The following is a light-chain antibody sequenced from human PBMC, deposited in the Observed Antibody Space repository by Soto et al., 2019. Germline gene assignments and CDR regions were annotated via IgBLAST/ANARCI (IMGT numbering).Light chain of an antibody. Sequence: QSVLTQPPSASGTPGQRVTISCSGSSSNIGDNYVYWYQQFPGAAPKLLIYSNNQRPLGVPDRFSASKSGTSASLAINGLRSEDEADYYCATWDDSLSGHWVFGGGTKVNVL. J-gene: IGLJ3*02. CDR1: SSNIGDNY. CDR3: ATWDDSLSGHWV. V-gene: IGLV1-47*02. CDR2: SNN.